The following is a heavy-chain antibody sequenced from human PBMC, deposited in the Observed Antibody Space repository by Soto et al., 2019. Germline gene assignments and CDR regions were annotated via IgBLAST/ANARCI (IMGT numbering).Heavy chain of an antibody. CDR2: ISSSSSYI. J-gene: IGHJ6*02. CDR3: ARVDKASYYYYGMDV. CDR1: GLTFSSYS. V-gene: IGHV3-21*01. Sequence: GGSLRLSCAASGLTFSSYSMNWVRQAPGKGLEWVSSISSSSSYIYYADSVKGRFTISRDNAKNSLYLQMNSLRAEDTAVYYCARVDKASYYYYGMDVWGQGTTVTVSS.